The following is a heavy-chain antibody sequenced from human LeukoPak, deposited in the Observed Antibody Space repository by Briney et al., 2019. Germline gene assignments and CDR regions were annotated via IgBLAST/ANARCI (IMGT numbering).Heavy chain of an antibody. CDR3: ARDRSGRYSGSYYLYWFDP. J-gene: IGHJ5*02. CDR2: IIPIFGTA. Sequence: SVKVSCKASGGTFSSYAISWVRQAPGQGLEWMGGIIPIFGTANYAQKFHGRVTITADESTSTAYMELSSLRSEDTAVYYCARDRSGRYSGSYYLYWFDPWGQGTLVTVSS. V-gene: IGHV1-69*13. D-gene: IGHD1-26*01. CDR1: GGTFSSYA.